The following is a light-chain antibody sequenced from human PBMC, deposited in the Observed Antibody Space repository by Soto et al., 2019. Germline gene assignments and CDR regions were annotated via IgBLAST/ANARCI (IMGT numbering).Light chain of an antibody. Sequence: DIQLTQSPSFLSASVGDRVTITCRASQGISRWLAWYQQKPGEAPKLLIYAASSLQSGVPSRFSGSGSGTDFTLTISSLQPEDFATYTCQQANSFPYTFGQGTKLEIK. J-gene: IGKJ2*01. CDR3: QQANSFPYT. CDR1: QGISRW. CDR2: AAS. V-gene: IGKV1-12*01.